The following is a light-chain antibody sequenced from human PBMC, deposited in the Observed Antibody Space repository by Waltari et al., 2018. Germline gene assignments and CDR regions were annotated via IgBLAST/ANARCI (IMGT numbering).Light chain of an antibody. V-gene: IGLV1-40*01. CDR1: NPHLGASYD. Sequence: QSVLTQPPSVSGAPGQRVTISCPGHNPHLGASYDLPWYQQLPGTPPKLLIYGNNYRPSGVPDRFSGSKSGNSASLAITGLQAEDEAVYYCQSYDISLSAWVFGGGTTLTVL. CDR2: GNN. J-gene: IGLJ3*02. CDR3: QSYDISLSAWV.